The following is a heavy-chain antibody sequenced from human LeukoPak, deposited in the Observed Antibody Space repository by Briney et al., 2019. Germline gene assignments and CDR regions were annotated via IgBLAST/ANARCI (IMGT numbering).Heavy chain of an antibody. Sequence: ASVKVSCKASGYTYVSYGINWVRQAPGQGLEWLGWISPYSGNTNFAQKLQGRLTMRTDPPTNTTYMELTSLRSDDTAVYYCARDSQPRRYFYYYMDVWGSGTTVTVSS. CDR2: ISPYSGNT. V-gene: IGHV1-18*01. J-gene: IGHJ6*03. CDR1: GYTYVSYG. CDR3: ARDSQPRRYFYYYMDV.